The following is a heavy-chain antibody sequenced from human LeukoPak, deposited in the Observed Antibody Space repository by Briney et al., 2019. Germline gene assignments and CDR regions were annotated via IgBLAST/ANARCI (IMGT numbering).Heavy chain of an antibody. CDR2: IYSGGST. J-gene: IGHJ4*02. Sequence: PGGSLRLSCAASGFTVSSNYMSWVRQAPGKGLEWVSVIYSGGSTYYADSVKGRFTISRDNSKNTLYLQMNSLRAEDTAVYYCNTYRSGSFNFWGQGTLVTVSS. V-gene: IGHV3-66*01. CDR3: NTYRSGSFNF. CDR1: GFTVSSNY. D-gene: IGHD1-26*01.